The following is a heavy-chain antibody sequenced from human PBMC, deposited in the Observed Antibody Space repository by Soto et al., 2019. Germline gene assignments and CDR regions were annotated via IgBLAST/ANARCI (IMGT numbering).Heavy chain of an antibody. D-gene: IGHD1-1*01. J-gene: IGHJ4*02. CDR2: ISYDGSNK. CDR1: RFTFSSYG. CDR3: AKDTGNWNHGDFDY. V-gene: IGHV3-30*18. Sequence: QVQLVESGGGVVQPGRSLRLSCAASRFTFSSYGMHWVRQAPGKGLEWVAVISYDGSNKYYADSVKGRFTISRDNSKNTLYLQMNSLRAEDTAVYYCAKDTGNWNHGDFDYWGQGTLVTVSS.